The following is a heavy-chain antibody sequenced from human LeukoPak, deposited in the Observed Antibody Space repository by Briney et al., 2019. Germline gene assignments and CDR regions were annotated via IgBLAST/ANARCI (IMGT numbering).Heavy chain of an antibody. J-gene: IGHJ4*02. Sequence: GGSLRLSCAASGFTFSTYGMSWVRQAPGKGLEWVSAISGSGSDRYYADSVKGRFTISRDNSKNTLFVQMNSLRPEDTAIYYCAKDRQPYCSGDSCYSGFDYWGQGTLVTVSS. CDR3: AKDRQPYCSGDSCYSGFDY. D-gene: IGHD2-15*01. V-gene: IGHV3-23*01. CDR1: GFTFSTYG. CDR2: ISGSGSDR.